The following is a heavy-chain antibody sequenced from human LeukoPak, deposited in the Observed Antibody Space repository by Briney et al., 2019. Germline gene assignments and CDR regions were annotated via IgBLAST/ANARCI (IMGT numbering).Heavy chain of an antibody. J-gene: IGHJ4*02. CDR2: MNQGGSET. Sequence: GGSLRLSCAASGFTFGRHWMSWVRQAPGKGLEWVAHMNQGGSETANVDSVKGRFTISRDNAKNSLYLHMNSLRAEDTAVYYCARDYGGSSPFDYWGQGTLVTVSS. D-gene: IGHD4-23*01. CDR1: GFTFGRHW. CDR3: ARDYGGSSPFDY. V-gene: IGHV3-7*01.